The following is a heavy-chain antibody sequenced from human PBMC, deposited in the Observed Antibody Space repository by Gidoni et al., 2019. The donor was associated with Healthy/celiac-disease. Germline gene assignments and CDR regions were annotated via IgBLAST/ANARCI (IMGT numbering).Heavy chain of an antibody. V-gene: IGHV3-23*01. J-gene: IGHJ3*02. CDR1: GFTFSSYP. CDR3: AKTSLPHDYGDPAAFDI. CDR2: ISGSGGST. D-gene: IGHD4-17*01. Sequence: EVQLLESGGGLVQPGGSLRLSCAASGFTFSSYPMSWVRQAPGKGLEWVSAISGSGGSTYYADSVKGRFTISRDNSKNTLYLQMNSLRAEDTAVYYCAKTSLPHDYGDPAAFDIWGQGTMVTVSS.